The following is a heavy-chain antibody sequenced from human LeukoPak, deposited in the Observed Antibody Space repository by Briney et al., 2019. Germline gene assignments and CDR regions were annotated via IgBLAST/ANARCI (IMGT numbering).Heavy chain of an antibody. D-gene: IGHD3-22*01. Sequence: PSGTLSLTCTVSGGSISSSSYYWGWIRQPPGKGLEWIGSIYYSGSTYYNPSLKSRVTISVDTSKNQFSLKLSSVTAADTAVYYCAREGGYYYWGQGTLVTVSS. CDR2: IYYSGST. CDR1: GGSISSSSYY. V-gene: IGHV4-39*07. J-gene: IGHJ4*02. CDR3: AREGGYYY.